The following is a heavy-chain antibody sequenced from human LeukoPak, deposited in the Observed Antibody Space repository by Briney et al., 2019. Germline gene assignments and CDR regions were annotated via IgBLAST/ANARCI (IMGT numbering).Heavy chain of an antibody. V-gene: IGHV6-1*01. CDR3: ARTLGITMIVVVPNDAFDI. J-gene: IGHJ3*02. Sequence: PSQTLSLTCAISGDSVSSSSAAWNWIRQSPSRGLEWLGRTYYRSKWYNDYAVSVKSRITINPDTSKNQFSLQLNSATPEDTAVYYCARTLGITMIVVVPNDAFDIWGQGTMVTVSS. CDR1: GDSVSSSSAA. D-gene: IGHD3-22*01. CDR2: TYYRSKWYN.